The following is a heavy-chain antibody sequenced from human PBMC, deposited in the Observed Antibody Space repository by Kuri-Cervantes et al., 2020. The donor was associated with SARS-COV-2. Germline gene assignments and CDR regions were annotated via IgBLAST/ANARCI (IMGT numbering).Heavy chain of an antibody. J-gene: IGHJ5*02. D-gene: IGHD5-18*01. Sequence: GSLRLSCAYYGESFSGYYWNWVRQPPGKGLEWIGEVNHSGSTDYNSSLKSRVTMSVDTSTKQFSLNLNSVTAAATAVYYCARCSGDTAMVPARNWFDPWGQGTLVTVSS. CDR3: ARCSGDTAMVPARNWFDP. CDR2: VNHSGST. V-gene: IGHV4-34*01. CDR1: GESFSGYY.